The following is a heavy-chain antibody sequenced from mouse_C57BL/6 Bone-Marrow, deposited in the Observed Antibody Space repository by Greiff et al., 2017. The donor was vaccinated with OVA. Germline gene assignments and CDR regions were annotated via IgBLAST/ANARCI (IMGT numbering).Heavy chain of an antibody. CDR2: ISNGGGST. Sequence: DVHLVESGGGLVQPGGSLKLSCAASGFTFSDYYMYWVRQTPEKRLEWVAYISNGGGSTYYPDTVKGRFTISRDNAKNTLYLQMSRLKSEDTAMYYCARHAGFAYWGQGTLVTVSA. V-gene: IGHV5-12*01. CDR1: GFTFSDYY. J-gene: IGHJ3*01. CDR3: ARHAGFAY.